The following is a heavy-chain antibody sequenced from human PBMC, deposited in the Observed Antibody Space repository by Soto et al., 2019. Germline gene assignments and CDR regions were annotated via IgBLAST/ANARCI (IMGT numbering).Heavy chain of an antibody. CDR2: IYYSGST. CDR1: WGYLSSGDYY. J-gene: IGHJ4*02. Sequence: SQTLSLTYTVSWGYLSSGDYYWSWIRQPPGKGLEWIGYIYYSGSTYYNPSLKSRVTISVDTSKNQFSLKLSSVTAADTTVYYCARAQGSGFLVSWGQGTLVTVSS. CDR3: ARAQGSGFLVS. V-gene: IGHV4-30-4*01. D-gene: IGHD3-10*01.